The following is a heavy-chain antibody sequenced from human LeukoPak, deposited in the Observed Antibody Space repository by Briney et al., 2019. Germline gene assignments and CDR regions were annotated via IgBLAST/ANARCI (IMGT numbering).Heavy chain of an antibody. V-gene: IGHV3-7*01. Sequence: GGSLRLSCAASGLTFSIHWMNCGRQAPGKGLECVANINQDGSDKYYVDSVKGRFTISRDNTKNSLYLQMNSLRPEHTAVYYCVGGDYWGQGTLVTVSS. CDR1: GLTFSIHW. J-gene: IGHJ4*02. CDR3: VGGDY. CDR2: INQDGSDK.